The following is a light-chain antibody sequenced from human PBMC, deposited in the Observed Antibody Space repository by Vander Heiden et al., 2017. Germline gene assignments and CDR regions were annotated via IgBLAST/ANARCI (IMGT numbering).Light chain of an antibody. CDR1: NTGAGND. V-gene: IGLV1-40*01. CDR3: QSYDSSLSGVV. J-gene: IGLJ2*01. CDR2: GNS. Sequence: QSVLTQPPSVSVAPGPRVTISNTGAGNDVHWYQQLPGTAPKLLIYGNSNRPSGVPDRFSGSKSGTSASLAITGLQAEDEADYYCQSYDSSLSGVVFGGGTKLTVL.